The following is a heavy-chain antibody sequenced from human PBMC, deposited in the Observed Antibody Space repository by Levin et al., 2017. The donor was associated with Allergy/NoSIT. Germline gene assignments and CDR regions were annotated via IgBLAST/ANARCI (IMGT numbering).Heavy chain of an antibody. D-gene: IGHD6-19*01. Sequence: GGSLRLSCQAFGYSFTSKWIGWVRQMPGKGLEWMGIIFPGDSDTRYSPSFRGQVTISADKSLNTAYLQWNSLKASDTAMYYCARQAVAGPGYYFDYWGQGALVIVSS. V-gene: IGHV5-51*01. CDR2: IFPGDSDT. CDR1: GYSFTSKW. J-gene: IGHJ4*02. CDR3: ARQAVAGPGYYFDY.